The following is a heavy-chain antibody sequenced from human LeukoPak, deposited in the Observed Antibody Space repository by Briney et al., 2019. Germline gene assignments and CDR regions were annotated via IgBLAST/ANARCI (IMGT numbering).Heavy chain of an antibody. Sequence: GGSLRLSCAASGFTFSDYHMSWIRQAPGKGLEWVSYISRSGSTIHYADSVKGRFTISRDNAKNSLYLQMNSLRAEDTAVYYCARDRTDSSGSDAFDIWGQGTMVTVSS. V-gene: IGHV3-11*04. CDR3: ARDRTDSSGSDAFDI. CDR2: ISRSGSTI. J-gene: IGHJ3*02. CDR1: GFTFSDYH. D-gene: IGHD3-22*01.